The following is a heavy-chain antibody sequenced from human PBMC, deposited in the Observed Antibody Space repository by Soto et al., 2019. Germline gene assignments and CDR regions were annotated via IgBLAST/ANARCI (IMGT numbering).Heavy chain of an antibody. V-gene: IGHV1-46*01. CDR3: ARDLLAAGSDALDI. CDR1: GYTFTRHY. D-gene: IGHD6-13*01. J-gene: IGHJ3*02. CDR2: INSSGGHT. Sequence: QMQLVQSGAEVKKPGASVKVSCKASGYTFTRHYIHWVRQAPGQGLEWMGIINSSGGHTYYAQKSQGRVALMSHTSTRTVYMELSSLRPADTAVYYCARDLLAAGSDALDIWGQGTMVTVSS.